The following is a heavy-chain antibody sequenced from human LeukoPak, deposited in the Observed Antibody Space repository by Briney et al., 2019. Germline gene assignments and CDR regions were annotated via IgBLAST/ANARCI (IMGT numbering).Heavy chain of an antibody. CDR3: ARGGDRRGFDY. D-gene: IGHD1-14*01. CDR2: IYDSGTP. CDR1: GDSISNGGYY. J-gene: IGHJ4*02. Sequence: SETLSLTCTVSGDSISNGGYYWSWIRLHPGKGLEWVDYIYDSGTPYYSPALQSRVSISLATSDNKFSLKLNSLTAADTAVYYCARGGDRRGFDYWGQGTLVTVSS. V-gene: IGHV4-31*03.